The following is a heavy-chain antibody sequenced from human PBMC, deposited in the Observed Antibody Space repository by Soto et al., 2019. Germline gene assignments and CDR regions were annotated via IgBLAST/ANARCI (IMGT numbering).Heavy chain of an antibody. CDR1: EFTFSTYA. D-gene: IGHD2-21*01. CDR3: ARDLGIHIVNWFDP. V-gene: IGHV3-23*01. Sequence: GGSLRLSCAASEFTFSTYAMSWVRQAPGKGLEWVSSIGSGGSPTYYADSVKGRFTISRDNSKNTPYLQMNSLRAEDTAVYYCARDLGIHIVNWFDPWGQGTLVTVSS. J-gene: IGHJ5*02. CDR2: IGSGGSPT.